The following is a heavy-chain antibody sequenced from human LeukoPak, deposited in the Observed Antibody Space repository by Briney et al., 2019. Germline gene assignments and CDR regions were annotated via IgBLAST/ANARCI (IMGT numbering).Heavy chain of an antibody. J-gene: IGHJ4*02. V-gene: IGHV3-30-3*01. CDR1: GFXFSHYA. CDR2: ISYDGSNK. CDR3: ARENYGDHYFDY. Sequence: GGSLRLSCAASGFXFSHYAMHWVRQAPGKGLEWVAVISYDGSNKYYADSVKGQFTISRDNSKNTLFLQMNSLRAEDTAVYYCARENYGDHYFDYWGQGTLVTVSS. D-gene: IGHD4-17*01.